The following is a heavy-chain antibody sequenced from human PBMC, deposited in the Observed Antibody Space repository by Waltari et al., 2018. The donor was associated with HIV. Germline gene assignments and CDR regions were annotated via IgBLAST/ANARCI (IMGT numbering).Heavy chain of an antibody. CDR1: GGSISSSSYY. Sequence: QLQLQESGPGLVKPSETLSLTCTVPGGSISSSSYYWGWIRQPPGRGLEWIGSIYYSGSTYYNPSLKSRVTISVDTSKNQFSLKLSSVTAADTAVYYCARDYCSSTSCYKSRYSSSWYPDYWGQGTLVTVSS. CDR3: ARDYCSSTSCYKSRYSSSWYPDY. CDR2: IYYSGST. D-gene: IGHD2-2*02. J-gene: IGHJ4*02. V-gene: IGHV4-39*07.